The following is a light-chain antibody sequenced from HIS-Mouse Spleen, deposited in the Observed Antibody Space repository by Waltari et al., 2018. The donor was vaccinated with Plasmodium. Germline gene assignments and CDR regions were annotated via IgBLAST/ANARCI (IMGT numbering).Light chain of an antibody. Sequence: DIQMTQSPSSLSASVGDRVTITCRASQSISSYLNWYQQKPGKAPQLLIYAACSLQSGAPSRFSGSGSGTDFTLSISRLQPDDFATYYCQQSYSTPPTFGGGTKVEIK. V-gene: IGKV1-39*01. J-gene: IGKJ4*01. CDR1: QSISSY. CDR2: AAC. CDR3: QQSYSTPPT.